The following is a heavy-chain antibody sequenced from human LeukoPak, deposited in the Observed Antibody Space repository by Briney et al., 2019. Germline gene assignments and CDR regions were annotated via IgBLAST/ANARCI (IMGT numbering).Heavy chain of an antibody. CDR2: FHTEDGET. Sequence: ASVNVSCKVSGHTLTELSMHWVRHAHGKGIEWRGAFHTEDGETIYAQKFQGRVTMTEDTSTDTAYMELSSLRAEDTAVYYCATDPSWSVQLEPNYYYGMDVWGQGTTVTVSS. CDR1: GHTLTELS. V-gene: IGHV1-24*01. D-gene: IGHD1-1*01. J-gene: IGHJ6*02. CDR3: ATDPSWSVQLEPNYYYGMDV.